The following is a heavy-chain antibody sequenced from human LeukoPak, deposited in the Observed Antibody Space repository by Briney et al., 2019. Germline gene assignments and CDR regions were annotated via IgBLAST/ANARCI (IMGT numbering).Heavy chain of an antibody. CDR3: ARDSRYGMDV. Sequence: GSLRLSCAASGSTFSSYSMNWVRQAPGKGLEWVANIKQDGSEKYYVDSVKGRFTISRDNAKNSLYLQMNSLRAEDTAVYYCARDSRYGMDVWGQGTTVTVSS. V-gene: IGHV3-7*03. J-gene: IGHJ6*02. CDR1: GSTFSSYS. CDR2: IKQDGSEK.